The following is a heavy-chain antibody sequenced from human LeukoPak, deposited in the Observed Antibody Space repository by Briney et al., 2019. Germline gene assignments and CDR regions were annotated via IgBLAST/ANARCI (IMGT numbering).Heavy chain of an antibody. CDR2: IGTAGDT. Sequence: GGSLRLSCAASGFTFSDYDMHWVRPPTGKGLAWVSAIGTAGDTYYTGSVKGRFTNSRENAKNSLYLQMNSLRAGDTAVYYCARVAKERVGGVYYFDYWGQGTLVTVSS. J-gene: IGHJ4*02. D-gene: IGHD1-1*01. V-gene: IGHV3-13*01. CDR1: GFTFSDYD. CDR3: ARVAKERVGGVYYFDY.